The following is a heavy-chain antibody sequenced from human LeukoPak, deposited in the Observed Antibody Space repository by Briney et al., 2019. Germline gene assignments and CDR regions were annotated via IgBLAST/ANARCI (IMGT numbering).Heavy chain of an antibody. V-gene: IGHV3-30*18. CDR3: AKAVTSDYHSLYYNYYMDV. CDR2: ISYDGSNK. Sequence: PGRSLRLSCAASGFTFRSYAMHWVRQAPGKGLEWVAVISYDGSNKYFGYSVKGRFTISRDNSKNTLYLQMDSLRAEDTAIYYCAKAVTSDYHSLYYNYYMDVWGKGTTVTVSS. D-gene: IGHD3-10*01. CDR1: GFTFRSYA. J-gene: IGHJ6*03.